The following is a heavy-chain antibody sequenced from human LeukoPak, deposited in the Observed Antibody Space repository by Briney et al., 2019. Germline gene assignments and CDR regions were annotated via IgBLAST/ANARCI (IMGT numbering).Heavy chain of an antibody. Sequence: ASVKVSCKASGYTFTSYAMHWVRQAPGQRLEWMGWINAGNGNTKYSQKFQGRVTITRDTSASTAYMELSSLRSEDTAVYYCARDRGAILTGYYRSRGPGGMDVWGQGTTVTVSS. CDR2: INAGNGNT. J-gene: IGHJ6*02. CDR3: ARDRGAILTGYYRSRGPGGMDV. V-gene: IGHV1-3*01. D-gene: IGHD3-9*01. CDR1: GYTFTSYA.